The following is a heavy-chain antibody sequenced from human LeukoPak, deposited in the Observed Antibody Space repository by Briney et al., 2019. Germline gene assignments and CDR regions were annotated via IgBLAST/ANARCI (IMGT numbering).Heavy chain of an antibody. CDR1: GGSLSVTNW. Sequence: SGTLSLTCDLSGGSLSVTNWWTWVRQPPGGGLEWIGVVHLNGRSHNSPSLESRVTMTADMSENHISLHPTSVTAEDTAVYYCDREGGFYRPLDYTGQGTLVIVSS. D-gene: IGHD2/OR15-2a*01. CDR2: VHLNGRS. J-gene: IGHJ4*02. CDR3: DREGGFYRPLDY. V-gene: IGHV4-4*02.